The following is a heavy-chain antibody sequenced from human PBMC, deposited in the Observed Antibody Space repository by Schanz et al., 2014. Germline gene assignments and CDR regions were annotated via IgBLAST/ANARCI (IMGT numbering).Heavy chain of an antibody. CDR2: ISGSGGST. CDR1: GFTFSSYA. Sequence: EVQLLESGGGLVQPGGSLRLSGAASGFTFSSYAMGWVRQARGKGLEWVSAISGSGGSTYYADSVKGRFTISRDNTKNSLFLQLNSLRADDTAVYYCARNRGSGGQNWYFDLWGRGTLVTVSS. V-gene: IGHV3-23*01. J-gene: IGHJ2*01. CDR3: ARNRGSGGQNWYFDL. D-gene: IGHD1-26*01.